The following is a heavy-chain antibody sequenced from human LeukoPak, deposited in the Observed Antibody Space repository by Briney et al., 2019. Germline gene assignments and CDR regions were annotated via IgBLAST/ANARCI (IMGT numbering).Heavy chain of an antibody. CDR3: ARPSMVQGTNIAAFDS. Sequence: GGSLRLSCAASGFTFNIYGMSWVRQAPGKGLEWVSYISSSSAVYYADSVKGRFTISRDNAKNSLYLQMNSLRDEDTAVYYCARPSMVQGTNIAAFDSWGQGTLVTASS. D-gene: IGHD3-10*01. CDR1: GFTFNIYG. CDR2: ISSSSAV. V-gene: IGHV3-48*02. J-gene: IGHJ4*02.